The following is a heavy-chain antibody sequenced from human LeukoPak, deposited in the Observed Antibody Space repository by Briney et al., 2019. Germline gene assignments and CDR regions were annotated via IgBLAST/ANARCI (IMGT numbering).Heavy chain of an antibody. CDR1: GDSISSYY. D-gene: IGHD3-22*01. J-gene: IGHJ6*03. CDR3: ARVLGDSSGQYYYYYMDV. CDR2: IYHSGST. Sequence: SETLSLTCTVSGDSISSYYWSWIRQPPGKGLEWIGSIYHSGSTYYNPSLKSRVTISVDTSKNQFSLKLSSVTAADTAVYYCARVLGDSSGQYYYYYMDVWGKGTTVTVSS. V-gene: IGHV4-38-2*02.